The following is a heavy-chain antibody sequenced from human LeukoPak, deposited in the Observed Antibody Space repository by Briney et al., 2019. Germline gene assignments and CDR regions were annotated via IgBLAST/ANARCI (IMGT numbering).Heavy chain of an antibody. Sequence: TSSETLSLTCTVSGGSISSYYWSWIRQPPGKGLEWIGYIYYSGNTNYNPSLKSRVTISVDTSKNQFSLKLSSVTAADTAVYYCARDIGYSSSWSLIDYWGQGTLVTVSS. V-gene: IGHV4-59*01. CDR3: ARDIGYSSSWSLIDY. D-gene: IGHD6-13*01. J-gene: IGHJ4*02. CDR2: IYYSGNT. CDR1: GGSISSYY.